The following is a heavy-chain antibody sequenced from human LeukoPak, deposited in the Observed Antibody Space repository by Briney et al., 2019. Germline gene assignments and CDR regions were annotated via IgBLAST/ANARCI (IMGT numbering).Heavy chain of an antibody. CDR1: GFTFGSYA. J-gene: IGHJ6*02. CDR2: ISGSGGST. Sequence: GGSLRLSCAASGFTFGSYAMSWVRQAPGKGLEWVSAISGSGGSTYYADSVKGRFTISRDNSKNTLYLQMNSLRAEDTAVYYCAKDVRWLRANYYGMDVWGQGTTVTVSS. CDR3: AKDVRWLRANYYGMDV. D-gene: IGHD5-12*01. V-gene: IGHV3-23*01.